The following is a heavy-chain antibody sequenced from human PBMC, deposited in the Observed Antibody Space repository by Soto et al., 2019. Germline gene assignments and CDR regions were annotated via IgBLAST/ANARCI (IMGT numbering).Heavy chain of an antibody. CDR2: IDPSDSYT. CDR1: GYSFTSYW. CDR3: ARGVVVTATRYGMDV. D-gene: IGHD2-21*02. Sequence: GESLKISCKGSGYSFTSYWISWVRQMPGKGLEWMGRIDPSDSYTNYSPSFQGHVTISADKSISTAYLQWSSLKASDTAMYYCARGVVVTATRYGMDVWGQGTTVTVS. V-gene: IGHV5-10-1*01. J-gene: IGHJ6*02.